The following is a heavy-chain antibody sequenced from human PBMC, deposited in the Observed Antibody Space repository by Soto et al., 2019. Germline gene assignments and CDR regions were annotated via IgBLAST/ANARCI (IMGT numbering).Heavy chain of an antibody. V-gene: IGHV1-46*01. Sequence: QVQLVQSGAEVKKPGASVKVSCKASGYIFINYYIHWVRQAPGQGPEWMGIINPTGGSTNYAQKFQGRVTLTMDTSTGTVYMELSSLRFEDTAVYYCARDLAAADYWGQGTLVTVSS. D-gene: IGHD6-13*01. CDR2: INPTGGST. J-gene: IGHJ4*02. CDR1: GYIFINYY. CDR3: ARDLAAADY.